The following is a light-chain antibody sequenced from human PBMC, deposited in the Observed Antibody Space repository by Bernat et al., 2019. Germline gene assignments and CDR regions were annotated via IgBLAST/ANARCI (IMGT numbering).Light chain of an antibody. Sequence: DIQMTQSPSTLSASVGDRVTMTCRASQSINNWLAWYQQKPGKDPKLLIYKASNLESGVPSRFSGSGSGTEFTLTISSLQPDDFATYYCQQYSTYPYTFGQETKLDIK. J-gene: IGKJ2*01. CDR2: KAS. CDR1: QSINNW. CDR3: QQYSTYPYT. V-gene: IGKV1-5*03.